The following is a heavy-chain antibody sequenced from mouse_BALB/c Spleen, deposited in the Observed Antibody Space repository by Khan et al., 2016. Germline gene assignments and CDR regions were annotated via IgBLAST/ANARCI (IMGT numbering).Heavy chain of an antibody. J-gene: IGHJ4*01. CDR3: ARGDPYYAMDY. CDR2: IDPANGNT. CDR1: GFNIKDTY. Sequence: VQLQQSGAELVKPGASVTLSCTASGFNIKDTYMHWVKQRPEQGLEWIGRIDPANGNTKYDPKFQGKATITADTSSNTAYLQLSSLTSEDTAVYYCARGDPYYAMDYWGQGTSVTVSS. D-gene: IGHD3-3*01. V-gene: IGHV14-3*02.